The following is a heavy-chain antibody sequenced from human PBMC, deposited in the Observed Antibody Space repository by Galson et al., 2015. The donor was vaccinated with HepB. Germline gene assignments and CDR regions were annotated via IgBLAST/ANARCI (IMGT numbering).Heavy chain of an antibody. Sequence: SVKVSCKASGYTFTSYGISWVRQAPGQGLEWMGWISAYNGNTNYAQKLQGRVTMTTDTSTSTAYMELRSLRSDDTAVYYCARVDCSGGSCFPDGMDVWGQGTTVTVSS. CDR1: GYTFTSYG. J-gene: IGHJ6*02. D-gene: IGHD2-15*01. V-gene: IGHV1-18*01. CDR2: ISAYNGNT. CDR3: ARVDCSGGSCFPDGMDV.